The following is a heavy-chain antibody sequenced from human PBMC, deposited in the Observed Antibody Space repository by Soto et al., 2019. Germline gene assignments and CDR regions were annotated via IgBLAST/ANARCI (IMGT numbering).Heavy chain of an antibody. CDR2: ISGSGGST. CDR3: AKSAGYSYGLGYYYYGMDV. J-gene: IGHJ6*02. V-gene: IGHV3-23*01. Sequence: HPGGSLRLSCAASGFTFSSYAMSWVRQAPGKGLEWVSAISGSGGSTYYADSVKGRFTISRDNSKNTLYLQMNSLRAEDTAVYYCAKSAGYSYGLGYYYYGMDVWGQGTTVTVSS. CDR1: GFTFSSYA. D-gene: IGHD5-18*01.